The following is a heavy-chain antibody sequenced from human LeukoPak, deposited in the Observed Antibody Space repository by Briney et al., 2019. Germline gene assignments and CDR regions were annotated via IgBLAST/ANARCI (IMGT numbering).Heavy chain of an antibody. D-gene: IGHD3-22*01. Sequence: ASVKVSCKASGYTFTSYDINWVRQATGQGLEWMGWISAYNGNTNYAQKLQGRVTMTTDTSTSTAYMELRSLRSDDTAVYYCAREAYYDSSEDYYYYYYMDVWGKGTTVTISS. V-gene: IGHV1-18*01. CDR3: AREAYYDSSEDYYYYYYMDV. CDR1: GYTFTSYD. J-gene: IGHJ6*03. CDR2: ISAYNGNT.